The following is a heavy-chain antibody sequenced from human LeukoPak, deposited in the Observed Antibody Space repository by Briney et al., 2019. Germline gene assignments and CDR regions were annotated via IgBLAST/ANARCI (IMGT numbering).Heavy chain of an antibody. J-gene: IGHJ4*02. CDR1: GVSITTYY. V-gene: IGHV4-59*01. D-gene: IGHD2-2*02. Sequence: PSETLSLTCTVSGVSITTYYWSWIRQPPGKGLEWIGFIYYSGNTNYNPSLKSRVTISVDTSKNQFSLKLSSETAADTAVYYCARAYTSWSFDYWGQGTLVTVSS. CDR2: IYYSGNT. CDR3: ARAYTSWSFDY.